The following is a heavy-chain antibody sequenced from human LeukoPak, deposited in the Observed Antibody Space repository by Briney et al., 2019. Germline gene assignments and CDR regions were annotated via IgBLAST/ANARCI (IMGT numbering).Heavy chain of an antibody. D-gene: IGHD5-18*01. J-gene: IGHJ4*02. Sequence: QTGGSLRLSCAASGFTFSSYAMSWVRQAPGKGLEWVSVISSSGGSTYYADSVKGRFTISRDSSKNTLYLQMNSLRAEDTALYYCAKGSGRGYSYGLDNWGQGTLVTVSS. V-gene: IGHV3-23*01. CDR1: GFTFSSYA. CDR2: ISSSGGST. CDR3: AKGSGRGYSYGLDN.